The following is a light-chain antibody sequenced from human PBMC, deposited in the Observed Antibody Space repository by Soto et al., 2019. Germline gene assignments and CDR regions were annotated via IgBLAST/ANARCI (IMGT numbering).Light chain of an antibody. J-gene: IGLJ1*01. CDR3: SSHAGSKRV. CDR2: EVN. CDR1: SSDVGGYNY. V-gene: IGLV2-8*01. Sequence: QSALTQPPSASGSPLQSVTISCTGTSSDVGGYNYVSWYQQHPGKAPKLMIYEVNKRPSGVPDRFSGSKSGNTASLTVSGLQAEDEGDYYCSSHAGSKRVFGTGTKVTVL.